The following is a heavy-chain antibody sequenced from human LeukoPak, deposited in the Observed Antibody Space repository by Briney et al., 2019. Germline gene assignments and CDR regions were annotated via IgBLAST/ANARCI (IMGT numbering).Heavy chain of an antibody. CDR1: GFTFSSYA. J-gene: IGHJ4*02. D-gene: IGHD3-22*01. V-gene: IGHV3-23*01. Sequence: PGGSLRLSCAASGFTFSSYAMSWVRQAPGKGLEWVSAISGSGGSTYYADSVKGRFTISRDNSKNTLYLQMNSLRAEDTAVYYCAQVSMIVVVSDYWGQGTLVTVSS. CDR2: ISGSGGST. CDR3: AQVSMIVVVSDY.